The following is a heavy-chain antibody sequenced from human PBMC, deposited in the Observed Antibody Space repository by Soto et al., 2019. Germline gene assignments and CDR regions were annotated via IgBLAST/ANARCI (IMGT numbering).Heavy chain of an antibody. V-gene: IGHV1-18*01. CDR1: GYTFTRYG. D-gene: IGHD2-8*01. Sequence: QGQLVQSGGEAKKPGASVKVSCKASGYTFTRYGISWVRQAPGQGLEWMGWISGYSGDTNYAQKFQGRVTMTIDTSTSTAYMELRSLTSDDTAVYYCAKNGQPPYYYYGMDVWGQGTTVTVSS. CDR3: AKNGQPPYYYYGMDV. J-gene: IGHJ6*02. CDR2: ISGYSGDT.